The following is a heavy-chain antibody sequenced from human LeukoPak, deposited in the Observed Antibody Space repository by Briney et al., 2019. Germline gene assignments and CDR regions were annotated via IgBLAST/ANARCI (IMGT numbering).Heavy chain of an antibody. D-gene: IGHD1-26*01. Sequence: GGSLRLSCAASGFTSSSYAMSWVRQAPGKGLEWVSGISGSGGSTYYADSVKGRFTISRDNSKNTLYLQMNSLRAEDTAVYYCAKGVRLVGAFYFDYWGQGTLVTVSS. CDR1: GFTSSSYA. CDR2: ISGSGGST. J-gene: IGHJ4*02. CDR3: AKGVRLVGAFYFDY. V-gene: IGHV3-23*01.